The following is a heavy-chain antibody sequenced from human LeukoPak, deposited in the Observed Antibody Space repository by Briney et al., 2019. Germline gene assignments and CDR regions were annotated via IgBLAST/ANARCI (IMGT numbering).Heavy chain of an antibody. CDR3: ARGGAAPGGMDV. D-gene: IGHD6-25*01. CDR1: GGSISSGGYS. J-gene: IGHJ6*02. V-gene: IGHV4-30-2*01. Sequence: PSETLSLTCAVSGGSISSGGYSWSWIRQPPGKGLEWIGYIYHSGSTYYNPSLKSRVTISVDRSKNQFSLKLSSVTAADTAVYYCARGGAAPGGMDVWGQGTTVTVSS. CDR2: IYHSGST.